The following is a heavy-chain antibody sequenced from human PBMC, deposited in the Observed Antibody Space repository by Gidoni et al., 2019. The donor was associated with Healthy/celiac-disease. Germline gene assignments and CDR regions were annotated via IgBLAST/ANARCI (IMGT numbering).Heavy chain of an antibody. CDR2: ISGGVGST. CDR1: GFTFSSYA. J-gene: IGHJ4*02. V-gene: IGHV3-23*01. CDR3: AKGGIAAAGPGRRRDYFDY. D-gene: IGHD6-13*01. Sequence: EVQLLESGGGLVQPGGSLRLACAASGFTFSSYAMSWFRQAPGKGLEWVSAISGGVGSTYYDDSVKGRFTISRDHSKNTLYLQMNSLRAEDTAVYYCAKGGIAAAGPGRRRDYFDYWGQGTLVTVSS.